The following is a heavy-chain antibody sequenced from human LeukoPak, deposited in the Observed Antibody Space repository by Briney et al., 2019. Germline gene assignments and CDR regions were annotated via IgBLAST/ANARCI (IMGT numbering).Heavy chain of an antibody. CDR2: ITRSSIYI. Sequence: GGSLRLSCAASGFTFSSYSMNWVRQAPGKGLEWVSSITRSSIYIYYADSVKGRFTISRDNAKNSLFLQMNSLRAEDTAVYFCARARYDSSGYYPLGDYWGQGTLVTVSS. V-gene: IGHV3-21*01. CDR1: GFTFSSYS. J-gene: IGHJ4*02. CDR3: ARARYDSSGYYPLGDY. D-gene: IGHD3-22*01.